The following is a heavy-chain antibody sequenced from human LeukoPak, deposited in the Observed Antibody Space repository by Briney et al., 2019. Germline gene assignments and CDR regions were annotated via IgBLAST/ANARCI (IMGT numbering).Heavy chain of an antibody. V-gene: IGHV1-2*06. CDR3: ARVRWELRSFDY. Sequence: ASVKVSCKASGYTFTGYYMHWVRQAPGLGLEWMGRINPNSGGTNYAQKFQGRVTMTRDTSISTACMELSRLRSDDTAVYYCARVRWELRSFDYWGQGTLVTVSS. D-gene: IGHD1-26*01. CDR2: INPNSGGT. J-gene: IGHJ4*02. CDR1: GYTFTGYY.